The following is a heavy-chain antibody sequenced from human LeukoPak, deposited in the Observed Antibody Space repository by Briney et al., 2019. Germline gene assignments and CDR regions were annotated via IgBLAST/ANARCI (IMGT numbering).Heavy chain of an antibody. CDR1: GFSFGNYA. J-gene: IGHJ3*02. V-gene: IGHV3-23*01. CDR2: IRHSGDNT. CDR3: AKFRREGLPVGFDI. Sequence: GGSLRLSCEASGFSFGNYAMSWVRQAPGKGLEWVSAIRHSGDNTYYADSVKGWFTVSRDNSRHTVYLQMNSLRAEDTAIYFCAKFRREGLPVGFDIWGQGTMVTVSS. D-gene: IGHD1-14*01.